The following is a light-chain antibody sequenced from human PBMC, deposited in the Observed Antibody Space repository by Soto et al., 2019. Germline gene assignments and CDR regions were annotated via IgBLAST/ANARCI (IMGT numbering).Light chain of an antibody. Sequence: EIVLTQSPGTLSLSPGERATLSCRASQSLRRSYLAWYQQKPGQAPRLLIYGASSRATGIPDRFSGSGSGTDFTLTLSRLEPEDFAVYYCQQYDSSPPYTFGQGTNLEIK. J-gene: IGKJ2*01. CDR1: QSLRRSY. V-gene: IGKV3-20*01. CDR3: QQYDSSPPYT. CDR2: GAS.